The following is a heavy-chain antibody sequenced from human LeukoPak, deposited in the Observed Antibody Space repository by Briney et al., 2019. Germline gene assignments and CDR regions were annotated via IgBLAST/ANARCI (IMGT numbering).Heavy chain of an antibody. D-gene: IGHD5-18*01. CDR3: ARDAGYGYWVVDY. CDR2: MNQDGSAK. V-gene: IGHV3-7*01. CDR1: GFMFSQHT. J-gene: IGHJ4*02. Sequence: GGSLRLSCAVSGFMFSQHTMSWVRQTPGKGLEWVAHMNQDGSAKYYADSVKGRFTISRDNAKNSLYLQMNSLRAEDTAVYYCARDAGYGYWVVDYWGQGTLVTVSS.